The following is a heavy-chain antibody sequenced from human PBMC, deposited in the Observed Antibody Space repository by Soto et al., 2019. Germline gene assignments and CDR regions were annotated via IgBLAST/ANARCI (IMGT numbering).Heavy chain of an antibody. CDR3: AREWIQLWFDY. V-gene: IGHV4-31*03. Sequence: QVQLQESGPGLVKPSQTLSLTCTVSGDSISSGGYYWTWIRQHPGKGLEWIGNIYDSGTTYYNPSLKIRVTISLDTSKNQFSLKLSSVTAADTAVYYCAREWIQLWFDYWGQGTLVTVSS. CDR2: IYDSGTT. CDR1: GDSISSGGYY. D-gene: IGHD5-18*01. J-gene: IGHJ4*02.